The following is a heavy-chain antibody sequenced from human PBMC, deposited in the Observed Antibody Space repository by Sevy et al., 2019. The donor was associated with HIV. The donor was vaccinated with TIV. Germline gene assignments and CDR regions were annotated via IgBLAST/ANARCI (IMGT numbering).Heavy chain of an antibody. V-gene: IGHV3-21*01. CDR2: ISSRRHSL. J-gene: IGHJ5*02. CDR3: ASRRLIGYVLP. CDR1: GFTFRSYS. Sequence: GGSLRLSCAASGFTFRSYSMSWVRQAPGKGLEWVSSISSRRHSLYYADSVKGRFTISRDNAKNTLYLQMNSLRAEDTAVYYCASRRLIGYVLPWGQGTLVTVSS. D-gene: IGHD3-9*01.